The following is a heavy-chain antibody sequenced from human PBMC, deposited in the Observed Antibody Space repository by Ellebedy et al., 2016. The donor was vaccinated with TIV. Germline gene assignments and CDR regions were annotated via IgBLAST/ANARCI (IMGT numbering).Heavy chain of an antibody. CDR3: ARVSGILLWFELGYFDL. CDR1: GGSISSGGYY. V-gene: IGHV4-61*08. J-gene: IGHJ2*01. D-gene: IGHD3-10*01. Sequence: SETLSLXXTVSGGSISSGGYYWSWIRQHPGKGLEWIGYIYYSGSTNYNPSLKSRVTISVDTSKNQFSLKLSSVTAADTAVYYCARVSGILLWFELGYFDLWGRGTLVTVSS. CDR2: IYYSGST.